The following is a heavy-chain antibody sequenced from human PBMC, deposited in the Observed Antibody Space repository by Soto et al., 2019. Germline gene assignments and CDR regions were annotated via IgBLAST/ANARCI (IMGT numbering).Heavy chain of an antibody. V-gene: IGHV4-59*08. D-gene: IGHD6-19*01. CDR1: GGSISSYY. CDR2: IYYSGTT. J-gene: IGHJ1*01. CDR3: ARTPDPFRIAVAGRFYFQH. Sequence: PSETLSLTCTVSGGSISSYYWNWIRQPPGKGLEWIGYIYYSGTTNYNPSLKSRVTISVDTSKNQFSLKLSSVTAADTAVYYCARTPDPFRIAVAGRFYFQHWGQGTLVTVSS.